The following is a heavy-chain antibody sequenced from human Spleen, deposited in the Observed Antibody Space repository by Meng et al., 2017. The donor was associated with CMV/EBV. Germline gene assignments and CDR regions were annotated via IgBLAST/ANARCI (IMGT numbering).Heavy chain of an antibody. CDR2: ISTSGTII. J-gene: IGHJ6*02. CDR3: ARGRGKYCSSTSCYGRGHGNYYGMDV. CDR1: GFTFSSYT. D-gene: IGHD2-2*01. Sequence: GESLKISCAASGFTFSSYTMNWVRQAPGKGLEWLSHISTSGTIIYYADSVKGRFTISRDNAKNSLYLQMDSLRAEDTAVYYCARGRGKYCSSTSCYGRGHGNYYGMDVWGQGTTVTVSS. V-gene: IGHV3-48*04.